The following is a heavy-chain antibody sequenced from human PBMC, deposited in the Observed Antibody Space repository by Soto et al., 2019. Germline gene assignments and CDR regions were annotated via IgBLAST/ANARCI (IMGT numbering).Heavy chain of an antibody. CDR3: AKDRRADWESYYYYAMDV. D-gene: IGHD1-26*01. CDR1: GGTFSSFT. J-gene: IGHJ6*02. Sequence: QVQLVQSGAEVKKPGSSVKVSCKASGGTFSSFTISWVRQAPGQGLEWMGGIIPIYGTANYAQKFQGRVTITEDASTRTAYMELSSLRSEDTAVYYCAKDRRADWESYYYYAMDVWGQGNKVAVSS. V-gene: IGHV1-69*01. CDR2: IIPIYGTA.